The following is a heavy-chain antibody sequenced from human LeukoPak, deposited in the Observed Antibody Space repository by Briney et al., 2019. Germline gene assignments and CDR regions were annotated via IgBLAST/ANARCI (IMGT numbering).Heavy chain of an antibody. D-gene: IGHD4-17*01. CDR1: GESFSGYY. CDR2: ISHSGST. CDR3: ARESGGDPAHIDY. V-gene: IGHV4-34*01. Sequence: PSETLSLTCAVYGESFSGYYWNYIRQPPGKGLEWIGEISHSGSTNYNPSLKSRVTISVDTSKNQFSLKLSSVTAADTAVYYCARESGGDPAHIDYWGQGTLVTVSS. J-gene: IGHJ4*02.